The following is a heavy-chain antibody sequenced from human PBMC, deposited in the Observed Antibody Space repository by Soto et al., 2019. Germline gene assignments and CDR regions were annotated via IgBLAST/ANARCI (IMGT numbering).Heavy chain of an antibody. J-gene: IGHJ5*02. CDR1: GGSLTYGGFY. CDR2: IYYSGTT. D-gene: IGHD3-16*01. Sequence: PSETLSLTCTVSGGSLTYGGFYWSWIRQHPGEGLEWIGYIYYSGTTYYSPSLKSRVSISWDTSKNQFSLKLSSVTAADTAVYYCARAHSDFGDYDWFDPWGQGTLVTVSS. CDR3: ARAHSDFGDYDWFDP. V-gene: IGHV4-31*02.